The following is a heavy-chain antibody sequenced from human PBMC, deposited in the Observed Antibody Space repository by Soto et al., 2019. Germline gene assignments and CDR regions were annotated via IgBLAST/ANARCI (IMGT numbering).Heavy chain of an antibody. CDR3: ATWGYCSSTSCPAQD. J-gene: IGHJ4*02. CDR2: IYYSGST. D-gene: IGHD2-2*01. Sequence: SETLYLTCTVSGGSISSGGYYWSWIRQHPGKGLEWIGYIYYSGSTYYNPSLKSRVTISVDTSKNQFSLKLSSVTAADTAVYYCATWGYCSSTSCPAQDWGQGTLVTVSS. CDR1: GGSISSGGYY. V-gene: IGHV4-31*03.